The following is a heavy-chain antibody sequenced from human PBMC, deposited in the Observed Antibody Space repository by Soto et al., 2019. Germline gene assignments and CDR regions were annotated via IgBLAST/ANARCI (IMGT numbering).Heavy chain of an antibody. D-gene: IGHD4-17*01. CDR3: ARSTDKSTYGVPYYYYYGMDV. J-gene: IGHJ6*02. CDR1: GVTFRSYA. Sequence: ASVKVACKASGVTFRSYAISWVRQVPGQGLEWMGWINPNRGGTNYAQKCQGWVTMTGDTSISTAYMELSRLRSDDTAVYHSARSTDKSTYGVPYYYYYGMDVWGQGTTVTVSS. CDR2: INPNRGGT. V-gene: IGHV1-2*04.